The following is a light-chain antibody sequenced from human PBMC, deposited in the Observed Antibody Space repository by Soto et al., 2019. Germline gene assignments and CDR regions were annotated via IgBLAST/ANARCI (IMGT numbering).Light chain of an antibody. CDR1: XXDVGSYNL. CDR2: EGS. Sequence: QSALTQPASVSGSPGQSXTXXXXGXXXDVGSYNLVSWYQQHPGKAPKLMIYEGSKRPSGVSNRFSGSKSGNTASLTISGLQAEDEADYYCCSYAGSSTLVFGGGTQLTVL. CDR3: CSYAGSSTLV. J-gene: IGLJ2*01. V-gene: IGLV2-23*01.